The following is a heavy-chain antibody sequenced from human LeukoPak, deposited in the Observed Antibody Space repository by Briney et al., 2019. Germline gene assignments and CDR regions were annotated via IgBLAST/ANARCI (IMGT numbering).Heavy chain of an antibody. D-gene: IGHD3-22*01. V-gene: IGHV3-9*01. J-gene: IGHJ4*02. CDR1: GFTFDDYA. CDR3: AKDTQPYYYDSSGLDY. Sequence: GGSLRLSCAASGFTFDDYAMHWVRQAPGKGLEWVSGISWNSGSIGYADSVKGRFTISRDNAKNSLYLQMNSLRAEDTALYYCAKDTQPYYYDSSGLDYWGQGTLVTVSS. CDR2: ISWNSGSI.